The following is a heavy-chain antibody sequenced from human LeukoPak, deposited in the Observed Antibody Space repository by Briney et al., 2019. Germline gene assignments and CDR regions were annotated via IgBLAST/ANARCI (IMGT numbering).Heavy chain of an antibody. J-gene: IGHJ5*02. Sequence: GGSLRLSCAAPGFIFSSNWMGWVRQAPGKGLEWVAHIKRDGSQKYYLDSVKGRFTISRDNAKNSLYLQMNSLRVEDTAVYYCARLGLEVGGPNWFDPWGQGTLVTVSS. CDR2: IKRDGSQK. CDR1: GFIFSSNW. CDR3: ARLGLEVGGPNWFDP. D-gene: IGHD1-1*01. V-gene: IGHV3-7*01.